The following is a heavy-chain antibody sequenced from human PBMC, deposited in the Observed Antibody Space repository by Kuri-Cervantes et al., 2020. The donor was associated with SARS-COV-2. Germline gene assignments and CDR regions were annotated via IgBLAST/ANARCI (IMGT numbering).Heavy chain of an antibody. CDR2: ISKGSDTI. J-gene: IGHJ4*02. D-gene: IGHD3-10*01. V-gene: IGHV3-48*01. Sequence: GESLKISCAASGFTFNTYSMDWVRQAPGKGLEWLAYISKGSDTIYYADSVRGRFTISRDNSKNTLYLQMNSLRAEDTAVYYCASNPPLLLLREWGQGTLVTVSS. CDR3: ASNPPLLLLRE. CDR1: GFTFNTYS.